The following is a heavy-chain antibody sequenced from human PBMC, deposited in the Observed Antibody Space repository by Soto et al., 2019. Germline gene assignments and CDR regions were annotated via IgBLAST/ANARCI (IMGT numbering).Heavy chain of an antibody. CDR2: ISWNSGSI. Sequence: GGSLRLSCAASGFTFDDYAMHWVRQAPGKGLEWVSGISWNSGSIGYADSVKGRFTISRDNAKNSLYLQMNSLRAEDTALYYCAKDYGDWRNFDYWGQGTLVTVSS. V-gene: IGHV3-9*01. D-gene: IGHD4-17*01. CDR1: GFTFDDYA. CDR3: AKDYGDWRNFDY. J-gene: IGHJ4*02.